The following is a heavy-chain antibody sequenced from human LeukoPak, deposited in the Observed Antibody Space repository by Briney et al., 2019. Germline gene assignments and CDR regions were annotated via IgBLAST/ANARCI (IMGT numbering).Heavy chain of an antibody. CDR2: IYYSGST. Sequence: SETLSLTCTVSGGSISSGDYYWSWIRQPPGKGLEWIGYIYYSGSTYYNPSLKSRVTISVDTSKNQFSLKLSSVTAADTAVYYCARVCGGSCYDFDYWGQGTLVTVSS. D-gene: IGHD2-15*01. V-gene: IGHV4-30-4*01. CDR3: ARVCGGSCYDFDY. J-gene: IGHJ4*02. CDR1: GGSISSGDYY.